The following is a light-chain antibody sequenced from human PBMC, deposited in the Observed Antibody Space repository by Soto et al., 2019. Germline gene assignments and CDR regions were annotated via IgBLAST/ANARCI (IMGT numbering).Light chain of an antibody. J-gene: IGLJ1*01. V-gene: IGLV2-14*01. CDR3: SSYGSSSTLV. CDR1: SSDIGYYNY. Sequence: QSALTQPASVSGSPGQSITISCTGTSSDIGYYNYVSWYQLHPGKAPKLLIYGVTNRPSGISYRFSGSKSGNTASLTISGLQSEDEADYYCSSYGSSSTLVLGAGTKLTVL. CDR2: GVT.